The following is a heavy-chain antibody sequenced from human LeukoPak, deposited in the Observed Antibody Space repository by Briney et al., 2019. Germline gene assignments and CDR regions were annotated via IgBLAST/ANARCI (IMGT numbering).Heavy chain of an antibody. D-gene: IGHD3-16*01. Sequence: SETLSLTCTVSGGSVSSGRYYWSWIRQPPGKGLEWIVYIYYSGSTNYNPSLKSRFTISVDTSKNPFSLKPRPVAAADPGLYLCARGLGGGSRQFGYWGQGTLVTVSS. CDR2: IYYSGST. CDR3: ARGLGGGSRQFGY. J-gene: IGHJ4*02. CDR1: GGSVSSGRYY. V-gene: IGHV4-61*01.